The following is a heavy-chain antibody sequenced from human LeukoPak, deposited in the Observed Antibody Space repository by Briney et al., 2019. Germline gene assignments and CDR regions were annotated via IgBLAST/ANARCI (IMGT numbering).Heavy chain of an antibody. V-gene: IGHV3-23*01. CDR3: AKPVLSSGWYLYYFDY. Sequence: GGSLRLSCAASGFTFSSYAMSWVRQAPGKGLEGVSAISGSGGSTYYADSVKGRFTISRDNSKNTLYLQMNSLRAEDTAVYYCAKPVLSSGWYLYYFDYWGQGTLVTVSS. D-gene: IGHD6-19*01. J-gene: IGHJ4*02. CDR1: GFTFSSYA. CDR2: ISGSGGST.